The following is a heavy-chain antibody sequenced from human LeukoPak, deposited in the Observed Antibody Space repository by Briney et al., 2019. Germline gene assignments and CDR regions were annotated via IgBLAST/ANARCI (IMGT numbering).Heavy chain of an antibody. V-gene: IGHV4-59*01. D-gene: IGHD2-8*01. J-gene: IGHJ4*02. CDR2: IHYSGST. CDR1: GGSISSYY. CDR3: ARARYHTEMTYFRTVYYFDY. Sequence: SETLSLTCAVSGGSISSYYWSWIRQPPGKGVEWIGYIHYSGSTNYNPSLKSRVTISVDTSKNQSSLKLSSVTAADTAVYYCARARYHTEMTYFRTVYYFDYWGQGTLVTVSS.